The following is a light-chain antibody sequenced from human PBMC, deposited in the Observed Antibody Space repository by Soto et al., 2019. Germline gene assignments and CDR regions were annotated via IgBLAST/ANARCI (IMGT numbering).Light chain of an antibody. CDR3: CSYAGSSTFV. CDR2: EGT. V-gene: IGLV2-23*03. Sequence: QSALTQPDSVSGSPGQSITISCTGTSSDVGSYNLVSWYQQHPGKAPKLMIYEGTQRPSGVSNRFSASNSGNTASLTISGLQAEDEADYYCCSYAGSSTFVFGTGTKVTVL. CDR1: SSDVGSYNL. J-gene: IGLJ1*01.